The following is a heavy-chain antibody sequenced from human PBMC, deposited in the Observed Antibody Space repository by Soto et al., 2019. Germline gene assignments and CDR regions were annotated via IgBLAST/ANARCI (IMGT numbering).Heavy chain of an antibody. CDR2: IKQDGSKK. CDR3: ARDVSPGSSSLYLDAFDI. J-gene: IGHJ3*02. Sequence: EVQLEESGGGLVQPGGSLRLSCAASGFTLSMYWMTWVRQAPGRGLEWVANIKQDGSKKSYLESVRGRFTNYRDNVRNSLYLQMDSLRAEDTALYYCARDVSPGSSSLYLDAFDIWGQGTMVIVSS. CDR1: GFTLSMYW. V-gene: IGHV3-7*05. D-gene: IGHD6-13*01.